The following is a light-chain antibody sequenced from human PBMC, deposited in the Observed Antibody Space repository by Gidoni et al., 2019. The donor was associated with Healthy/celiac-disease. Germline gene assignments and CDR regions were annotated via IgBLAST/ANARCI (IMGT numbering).Light chain of an antibody. J-gene: IGKJ1*01. V-gene: IGKV1-8*01. CDR1: QGLSRY. Sequence: AIRMTQSPSSFSASTGDRVTSTCRASQGLSRYLAWYQQKPGKAPKLLIYAASTLQSGVPSRFSGSGSGTDFTLTISCLQSEDFATYYCQQYYSYPWTFXQXTKVEIK. CDR3: QQYYSYPWT. CDR2: AAS.